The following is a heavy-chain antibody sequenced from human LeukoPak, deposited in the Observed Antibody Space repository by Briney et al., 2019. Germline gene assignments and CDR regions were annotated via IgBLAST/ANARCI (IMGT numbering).Heavy chain of an antibody. V-gene: IGHV3-30-3*01. D-gene: IGHD3-22*01. Sequence: GGSLRLSCAASGFTFSSYAMHWVRQAPGKGLEWVAVISYDGSNKYYADSVKGRFTISRDNSKNTLYLQMNSLRAEDTAVYYCAREDAPEYYYDSSGYPRAFDYWGQGTLVTVSS. CDR2: ISYDGSNK. CDR1: GFTFSSYA. J-gene: IGHJ4*02. CDR3: AREDAPEYYYDSSGYPRAFDY.